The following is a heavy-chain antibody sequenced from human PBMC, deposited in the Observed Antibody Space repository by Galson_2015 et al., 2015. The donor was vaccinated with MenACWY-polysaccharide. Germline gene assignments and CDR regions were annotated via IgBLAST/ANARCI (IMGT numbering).Heavy chain of an antibody. CDR3: ARSYSVSAPVHY. CDR2: ISSSGST. V-gene: IGHV3-53*01. Sequence: SLRLSCAASGFTVSSNDISWLRQAPGMGLEWIAIISSSGSTNYADSVKGRFTISRDTSKNTVYLQMNTLRAEDTAVYYCARSYSVSAPVHYSGRGSLVTVAS. J-gene: IGHJ4*02. CDR1: GFTVSSND. D-gene: IGHD1-26*01.